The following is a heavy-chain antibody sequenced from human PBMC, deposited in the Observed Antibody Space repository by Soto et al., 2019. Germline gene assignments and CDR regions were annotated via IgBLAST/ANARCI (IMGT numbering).Heavy chain of an antibody. Sequence: PSETLSLTCTVSGGSISSYYWSWIRQPPGKGLEWIGYIYYSGSTNYNPSLKSRITISVDTSKNQFSLKLSSVTAADTAVYYCAIVGDSSGWYGIGIYYFDYWGQGTLVTVSS. CDR1: GGSISSYY. CDR2: IYYSGST. CDR3: AIVGDSSGWYGIGIYYFDY. J-gene: IGHJ4*02. V-gene: IGHV4-59*01. D-gene: IGHD6-19*01.